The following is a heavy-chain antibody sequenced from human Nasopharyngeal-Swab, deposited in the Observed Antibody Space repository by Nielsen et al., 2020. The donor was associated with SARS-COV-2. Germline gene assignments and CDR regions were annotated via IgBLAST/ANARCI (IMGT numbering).Heavy chain of an antibody. CDR3: ARLGVYCSGGSCYGWFDP. D-gene: IGHD2-15*01. CDR2: IDPSDSYT. J-gene: IGHJ5*02. Sequence: GESLKISCKGSGYSFTSYWISWVRQMPGKGLEWMGRIDPSDSYTNYSPSFQGHVTISADKSLSTAYLQWSSLKASDTAMYYCARLGVYCSGGSCYGWFDPWGQGTLVTVSS. CDR1: GYSFTSYW. V-gene: IGHV5-10-1*01.